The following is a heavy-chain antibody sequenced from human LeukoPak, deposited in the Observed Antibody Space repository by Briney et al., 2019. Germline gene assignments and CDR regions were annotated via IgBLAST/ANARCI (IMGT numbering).Heavy chain of an antibody. V-gene: IGHV3-33*01. Sequence: GWSLRLSCVVSGVSLSSHGMHWVRQAPGKRLEWLTFTWSDGRSEYYADSVKGRFSVSRDNSKNTVYLQIDSLRVEDTAVYYCARDRGNDYFDSWGQGTLVTVSS. CDR1: GVSLSSHG. CDR3: ARDRGNDYFDS. CDR2: TWSDGRSE. J-gene: IGHJ4*02.